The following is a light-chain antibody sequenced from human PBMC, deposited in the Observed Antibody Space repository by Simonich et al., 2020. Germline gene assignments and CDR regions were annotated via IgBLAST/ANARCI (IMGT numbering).Light chain of an antibody. V-gene: IGKV4-1*01. J-gene: IGKJ1*01. CDR1: QSVLYSSNNKNY. Sequence: DIVMTQSPDSLAVSLGERATINCKSSQSVLYSSNNKNYLAWYKQKPGQPPKLLIYWASTRESGVPDRFSGSGSGTVFTLTISSLQAEDVAVYYCQQYYCTPWTFGQGTKVEIK. CDR2: WAS. CDR3: QQYYCTPWT.